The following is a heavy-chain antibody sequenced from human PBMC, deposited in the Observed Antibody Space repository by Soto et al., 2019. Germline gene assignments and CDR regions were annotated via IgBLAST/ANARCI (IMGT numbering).Heavy chain of an antibody. CDR2: IYDSGNT. V-gene: IGHV4-30-4*01. Sequence: SETLSLTCTVSGGSISDGAYYWSWIRQPPGKGLEWIGHIYDSGNTYNNPSLKSRLTISVDTSKNHFSLNLNSVTAADTAVYYCASGLSGDKVEQWGQGTLVTVSS. CDR3: ASGLSGDKVEQ. J-gene: IGHJ4*02. CDR1: GGSISDGAYY. D-gene: IGHD2-21*01.